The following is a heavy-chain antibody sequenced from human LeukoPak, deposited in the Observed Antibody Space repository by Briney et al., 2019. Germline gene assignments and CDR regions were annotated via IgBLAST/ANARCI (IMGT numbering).Heavy chain of an antibody. CDR3: ARRDYDFWSGYSRTGPVFGYDY. CDR2: INHSGST. CDR1: GGSFSGYY. V-gene: IGHV4-34*01. D-gene: IGHD3-3*01. Sequence: PSETLSPTCAVYGGSFSGYYWSWIRQPPGKGLEWIGEINHSGSTNYNPSLKSRVTISVDTSKNQFSLKLSSVTAADTAVYYCARRDYDFWSGYSRTGPVFGYDYWGQGTLVTVSS. J-gene: IGHJ4*02.